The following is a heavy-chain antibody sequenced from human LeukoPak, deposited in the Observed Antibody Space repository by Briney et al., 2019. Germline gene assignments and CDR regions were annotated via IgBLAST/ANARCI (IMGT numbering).Heavy chain of an antibody. CDR1: GFTFSTYW. Sequence: GGSLRLSCAASGFTFSTYWMNWVRQAPGKGLEWVANIKQDGSAKFYADPVKGRFTISRDNAKTSLYLQMNSLRAEDTAVYYCVRGWADTVMSRMDSWGQGTLVTVSS. CDR2: IKQDGSAK. D-gene: IGHD3-16*01. V-gene: IGHV3-7*01. CDR3: VRGWADTVMSRMDS. J-gene: IGHJ4*02.